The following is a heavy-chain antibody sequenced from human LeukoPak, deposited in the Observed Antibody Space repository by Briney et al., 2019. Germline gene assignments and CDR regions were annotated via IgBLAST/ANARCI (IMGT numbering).Heavy chain of an antibody. CDR2: INSDGSST. J-gene: IGHJ4*02. Sequence: GGSLRLSCAASGFTFSTYWMHGVRQVPGKGLVWVSRINSDGSSTSYADSVKGRFTISRDNAKNTLYLQMNSLRAEDTAVYYCARTTYYYDSSGRQADYYFDYWGQGTLVTVSS. CDR3: ARTTYYYDSSGRQADYYFDY. D-gene: IGHD3-22*01. CDR1: GFTFSTYW. V-gene: IGHV3-74*01.